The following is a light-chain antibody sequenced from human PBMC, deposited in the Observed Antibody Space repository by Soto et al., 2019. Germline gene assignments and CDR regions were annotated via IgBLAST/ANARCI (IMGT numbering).Light chain of an antibody. Sequence: QSVLTQPPSVSGAPGQRVTISCTASSSNIGAGYDVHWYQQLPGTAPKLLIYGNTNRPSGVPDRFSGSKSGTSASLAITGLQAEDEADYDGQSYDSSLSAWVFGGGTKVTVL. V-gene: IGLV1-40*01. CDR3: QSYDSSLSAWV. CDR1: SSNIGAGYD. CDR2: GNT. J-gene: IGLJ3*02.